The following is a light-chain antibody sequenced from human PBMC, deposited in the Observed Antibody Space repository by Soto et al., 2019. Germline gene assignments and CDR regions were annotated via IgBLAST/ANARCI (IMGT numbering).Light chain of an antibody. CDR1: QSIRSNY. V-gene: IGKV3-20*01. CDR3: QQYGSSPWT. Sequence: ETVLTQSPGTLSLSPGERATLSCRASQSIRSNYLAWYRQTPGQAPRLLIYGASNRATGIPDRFSGSGSGTDFTLIISRLEPEDFALYYCQQYGSSPWTFGQGTKVEIE. CDR2: GAS. J-gene: IGKJ1*01.